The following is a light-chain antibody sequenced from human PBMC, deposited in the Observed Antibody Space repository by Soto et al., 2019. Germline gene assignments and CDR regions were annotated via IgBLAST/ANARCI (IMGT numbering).Light chain of an antibody. CDR1: SSHIGAGFK. V-gene: IGLV1-40*01. Sequence: QSVLTQPPSVSGAPGQTVTISCTGSSSHIGAGFKVHWYQQLPETAPTLLIFNNYNRPSGVSDRFSGSNSGTSASLAITGLQASDEADYYCQTYDGSLSDYVFGTGTKVTVL. J-gene: IGLJ1*01. CDR3: QTYDGSLSDYV. CDR2: NNY.